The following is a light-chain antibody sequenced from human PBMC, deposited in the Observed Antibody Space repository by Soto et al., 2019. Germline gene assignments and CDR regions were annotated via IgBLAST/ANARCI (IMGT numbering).Light chain of an antibody. CDR3: QRTYNAPPIT. Sequence: DIQLTQSPSSLSPSVGDRVTITCQVSQGLNSRLDCYRQKPGKVPNLLIYSASNLQSGVPSRFSGSGSGTDFTLTFSTPQPEDVSASYGQRTYNAPPITFGQGTRLEIK. CDR1: QGLNSR. CDR2: SAS. J-gene: IGKJ5*01. V-gene: IGKV1-27*01.